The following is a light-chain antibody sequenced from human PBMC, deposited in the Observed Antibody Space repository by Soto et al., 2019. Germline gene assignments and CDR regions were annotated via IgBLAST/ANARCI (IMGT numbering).Light chain of an antibody. CDR2: GAS. CDR1: QSMSSTY. CDR3: QQYGSSPT. J-gene: IGKJ5*01. Sequence: EIVLTQSPGTLSLSPGEGATLSCRASQSMSSTYLAWYQQKPGQAPRLLMYGASRRATGIPDRFSGSGSVTDFTLTISRLEPEDFAVYYCQQYGSSPTFGQGTRLEIK. V-gene: IGKV3-20*01.